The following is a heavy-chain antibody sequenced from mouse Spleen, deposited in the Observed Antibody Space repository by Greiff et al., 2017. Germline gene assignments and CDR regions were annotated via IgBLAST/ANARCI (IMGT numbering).Heavy chain of an antibody. J-gene: IGHJ3*01. CDR3: ARGGLRLRAWFAY. Sequence: DVKLQESGPELVKPGASVKIPCKASGYTFTDYNMDWVKQSHGKSLEWIGDINPNNGGTIYNQKFKGKATLTVDKSSSTAYMELRSLTSEDTAVYYCARGGLRLRAWFAYWGQGTLVTVSA. CDR2: INPNNGGT. CDR1: GYTFTDYN. D-gene: IGHD1-2*01. V-gene: IGHV1-18*01.